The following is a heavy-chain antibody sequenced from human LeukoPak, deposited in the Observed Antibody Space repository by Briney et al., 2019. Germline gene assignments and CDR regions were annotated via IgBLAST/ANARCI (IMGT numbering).Heavy chain of an antibody. J-gene: IGHJ4*02. CDR2: IIPIFGTA. Sequence: SVKVSFKASGGTVSSYAISWVRQAPGQGLEWMGGIIPIFGTANYAQKFQGRVTITADESTSTAYMELSSLRSDDTAVYYCARVAVEYSSSPDFDYWGQGTLVTVSS. D-gene: IGHD6-6*01. CDR3: ARVAVEYSSSPDFDY. V-gene: IGHV1-69*13. CDR1: GGTVSSYA.